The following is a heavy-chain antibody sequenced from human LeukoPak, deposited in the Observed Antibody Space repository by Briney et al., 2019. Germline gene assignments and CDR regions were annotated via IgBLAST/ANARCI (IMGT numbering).Heavy chain of an antibody. Sequence: ASVKVSCKASGYTITDYYIHWVRQAPGQGLEWMGWINASSGGSMYAQEFQGRVTMTRDTSISTAYMDLSSLRYDDTALYYCATITEDWEKNYWGQGTLVTVSS. V-gene: IGHV1-2*02. CDR2: INASSGGS. CDR3: ATITEDWEKNY. D-gene: IGHD1-14*01. CDR1: GYTITDYY. J-gene: IGHJ4*02.